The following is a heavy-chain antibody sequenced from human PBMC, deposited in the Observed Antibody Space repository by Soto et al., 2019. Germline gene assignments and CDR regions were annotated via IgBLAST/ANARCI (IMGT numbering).Heavy chain of an antibody. Sequence: GASVKVSCKASGGTFSSYAISWVRQAPGQGLEWMGGIIPIFGTANYAQKFQGRVTITADESTSTAYMELSSLRSEDTAVYYCARGDRGGLRFHGMDVWGQGTTVTVSS. CDR3: ARGDRGGLRFHGMDV. CDR2: IIPIFGTA. V-gene: IGHV1-69*13. J-gene: IGHJ6*02. D-gene: IGHD3-3*01. CDR1: GGTFSSYA.